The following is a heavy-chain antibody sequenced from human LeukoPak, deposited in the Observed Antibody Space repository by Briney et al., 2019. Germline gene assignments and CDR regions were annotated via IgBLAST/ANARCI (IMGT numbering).Heavy chain of an antibody. CDR2: IRYDGSKQ. J-gene: IGHJ4*02. CDR1: GFTFSSYG. CDR3: ARDSLDADYVFDY. D-gene: IGHD4-17*01. V-gene: IGHV3-30*02. Sequence: GGSLRLSCAASGFTFSSYGMHWVRQAPGKGLEWVAFIRYDGSKQYYADSVKGRFTISRDNSKNTLFLQMNSLRGEDTAVYYCARDSLDADYVFDYWGQGTLVTVSS.